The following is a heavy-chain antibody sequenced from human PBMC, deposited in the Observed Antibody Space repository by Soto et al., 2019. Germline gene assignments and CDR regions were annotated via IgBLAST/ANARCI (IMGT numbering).Heavy chain of an antibody. Sequence: GGSLRLSCAASGFTFSSYGMHWVRQAPGKGLEWVAVIWYDGSNKYYADSVKGRFTISRDNSKNTLYLQMNSLRAEDTAVYYCARAVTDDAFDIWGPGTMVTVSS. V-gene: IGHV3-33*01. D-gene: IGHD2-21*02. J-gene: IGHJ3*02. CDR1: GFTFSSYG. CDR3: ARAVTDDAFDI. CDR2: IWYDGSNK.